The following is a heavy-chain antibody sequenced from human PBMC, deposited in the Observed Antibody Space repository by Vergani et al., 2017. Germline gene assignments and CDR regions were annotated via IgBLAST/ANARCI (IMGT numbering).Heavy chain of an antibody. D-gene: IGHD4-17*01. Sequence: QVQLQESGPGLVKPSETLSLTCTVSGASISSISSYYWSWIRPPPGKGLEWIGYIYNNGITNYNPSLKSRVTITVDPSKNQFSLKLSSVTAADTAVYYCSREINGDYEWTWWFDPWGQGSLVTVSS. V-gene: IGHV4-61*01. CDR1: GASISSISSYY. CDR3: SREINGDYEWTWWFDP. J-gene: IGHJ5*02. CDR2: IYNNGIT.